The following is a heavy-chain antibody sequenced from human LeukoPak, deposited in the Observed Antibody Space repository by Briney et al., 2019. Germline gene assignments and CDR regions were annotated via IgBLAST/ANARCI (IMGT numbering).Heavy chain of an antibody. J-gene: IGHJ3*02. CDR3: AKDYDILTGYYKGAFDI. D-gene: IGHD3-9*01. CDR2: IKQDGSEK. V-gene: IGHV3-7*03. CDR1: GFTFSSYW. Sequence: GGSLRLSCAASGFTFSSYWMSWVRQAPGKGLEWVANIKQDGSEKYYVDSVKGRFTISRDNSKNTLYLQMNSLRAEDTAVYYCAKDYDILTGYYKGAFDIWGQGTMVTVSS.